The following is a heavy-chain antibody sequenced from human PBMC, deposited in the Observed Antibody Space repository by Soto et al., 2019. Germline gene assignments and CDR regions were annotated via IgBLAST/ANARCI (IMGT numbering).Heavy chain of an antibody. CDR1: GGSISSGGYY. J-gene: IGHJ6*02. V-gene: IGHV4-31*01. CDR2: IYYRWST. Sequence: QVQLQESGPGLVKPSQTLSLTCTVSGGSISSGGYYWSWIRQHPGKGLEWIGYIYYRWSTYYNPSLKSPITISIDTSKNQFSLKLSSVTAADTAVYYCARAFSITVTTNPDYYYGMDVWGQGTTVTVSS. D-gene: IGHD4-17*01. CDR3: ARAFSITVTTNPDYYYGMDV.